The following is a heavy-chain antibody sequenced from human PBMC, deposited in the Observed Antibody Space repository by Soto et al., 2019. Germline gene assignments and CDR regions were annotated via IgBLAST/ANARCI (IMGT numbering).Heavy chain of an antibody. CDR2: ISSSSSYI. D-gene: IGHD2-2*01. Sequence: PGGSLRLSCAASGFTFSSYSMNWVRQAPGKGLEWVSSISSSSSYIYYADSVKGRFTISRDNAKNSLYLQMNSLRAEDTAVYYCARDLVVVLAASGDGNYYYYYGMDVWGQGTTVTVSS. CDR1: GFTFSSYS. V-gene: IGHV3-21*01. CDR3: ARDLVVVLAASGDGNYYYYYGMDV. J-gene: IGHJ6*02.